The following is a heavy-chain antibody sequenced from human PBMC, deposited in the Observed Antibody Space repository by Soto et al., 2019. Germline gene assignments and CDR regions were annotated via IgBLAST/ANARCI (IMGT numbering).Heavy chain of an antibody. V-gene: IGHV3-30-3*01. CDR3: ARHRITLGEYYFDY. CDR1: GFTFRSYA. Sequence: GGSLRLSCAGSGFTFRSYAMHWVRQAPDKGLEWVAVISYDGSIKYYADSVKGRFTISRDNSKNTLYLQMNSLRAEDTAVYYCARHRITLGEYYFDYWGQGTLVTVSS. J-gene: IGHJ4*02. D-gene: IGHD3-16*01. CDR2: ISYDGSIK.